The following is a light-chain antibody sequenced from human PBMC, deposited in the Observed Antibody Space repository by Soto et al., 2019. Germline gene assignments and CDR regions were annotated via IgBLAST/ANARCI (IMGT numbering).Light chain of an antibody. Sequence: VLTQSPATLSLSPGERATLSCRALLSVSRYLAWYQQKPYQAPRHLIEDASNRATGIPARFSGSRSGTDFTLPISNLEPEDFAVYYCQQRSNWPRAITCGQGTRLEIK. V-gene: IGKV3-11*01. CDR1: LSVSRY. CDR2: DAS. CDR3: QQRSNWPRAIT. J-gene: IGKJ5*01.